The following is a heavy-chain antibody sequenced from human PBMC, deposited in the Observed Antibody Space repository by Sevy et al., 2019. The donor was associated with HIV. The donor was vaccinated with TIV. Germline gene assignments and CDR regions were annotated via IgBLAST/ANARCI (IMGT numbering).Heavy chain of an antibody. Sequence: GGSLRLSCTASGFTFGDYAMGWVRQAPGKGLEWVGFIRRKAHGGTTEYAASVKGRFTISRDDSKSIAYLEMNSLKSEHIAGFYCTSDAVSVVVASLRWAQGTLLTV. V-gene: IGHV3-49*04. CDR2: IRRKAHGGTT. CDR3: TSDAVSVVVASLR. D-gene: IGHD2-15*01. CDR1: GFTFGDYA. J-gene: IGHJ4*02.